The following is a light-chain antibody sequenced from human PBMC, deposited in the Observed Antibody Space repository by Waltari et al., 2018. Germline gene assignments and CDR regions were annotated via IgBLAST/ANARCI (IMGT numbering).Light chain of an antibody. J-gene: IGKJ4*01. V-gene: IGKV1-5*03. CDR1: QSISNW. CDR2: KAS. Sequence: DIQMTQSPFTLSASVGGRVNISCRASQSISNWLAWYQHKPGKAPKLLIYKASTLASGVPSRFSGSGSGTDFSLTISSLQPDDFATYYCQQYNSYSLLTFGGGTKVEIK. CDR3: QQYNSYSLLT.